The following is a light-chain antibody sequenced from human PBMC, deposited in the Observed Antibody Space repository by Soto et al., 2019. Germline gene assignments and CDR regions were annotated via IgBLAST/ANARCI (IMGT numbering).Light chain of an antibody. Sequence: EIGMTQSPGTLSVSPGERATLSCRASQSVSSSLAWYQQKPGQAPRLLIYGASTRATGIPARFSGSGSGTEFTLTISSLQSEDFAVYYCQQYNKWPPLTFGGGTKVDI. CDR1: QSVSSS. J-gene: IGKJ4*01. V-gene: IGKV3-15*01. CDR3: QQYNKWPPLT. CDR2: GAS.